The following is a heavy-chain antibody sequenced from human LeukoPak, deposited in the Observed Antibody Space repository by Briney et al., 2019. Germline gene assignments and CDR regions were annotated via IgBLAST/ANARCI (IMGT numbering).Heavy chain of an antibody. CDR3: ASELAHCVGDCLQN. D-gene: IGHD2-21*02. CDR1: GFTFSSYG. CDR2: ISYDGSNK. J-gene: IGHJ4*02. V-gene: IGHV3-30*03. Sequence: PGGSLRLSCAASGFTFSSYGMHWVRQAPGKGLEWVAVISYDGSNKYYADSVKGRFTISRDNSKNTLYLQMNSLRAEDTAAYYCASELAHCVGDCLQNWGQGTLVTVSS.